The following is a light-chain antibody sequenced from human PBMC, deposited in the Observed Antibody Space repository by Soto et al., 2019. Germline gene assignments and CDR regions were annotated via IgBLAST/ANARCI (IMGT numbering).Light chain of an antibody. J-gene: IGKJ1*01. V-gene: IGKV3-20*01. CDR2: GAS. CDR1: QSVSSSY. CDR3: QQYGSWT. Sequence: EIVLTHSPGTLSGSPWERATLSCSASQSVSSSYLAWYQQKPGQAPRLLIYGASSRATGIPDRFSGSGSGTDFTLTISRLEPEDFAVYYCQQYGSWTFGQGTKVDIK.